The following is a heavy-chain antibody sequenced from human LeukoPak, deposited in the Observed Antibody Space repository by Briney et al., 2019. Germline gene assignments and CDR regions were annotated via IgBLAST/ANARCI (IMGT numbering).Heavy chain of an antibody. J-gene: IGHJ4*02. V-gene: IGHV4-59*08. D-gene: IGHD3-3*01. CDR2: IYYSGST. CDR3: ARHWNDFWSGYYYFDY. CDR1: GGSISSYY. Sequence: SETLSLTCTVSGGSISSYYCSWIRQPPGKGLEWIGYIYYSGSTNYNPSLKSRVTISVDTSKNQFSLKLSSVTAADTAVYYCARHWNDFWSGYYYFDYWGQGTLVTVSS.